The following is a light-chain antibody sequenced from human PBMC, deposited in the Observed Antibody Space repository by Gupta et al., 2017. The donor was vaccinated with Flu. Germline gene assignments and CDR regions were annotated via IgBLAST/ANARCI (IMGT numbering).Light chain of an antibody. V-gene: IGKV1-5*03. J-gene: IGKJ1*01. CDR2: KMS. CDR1: QSISSW. Sequence: DMQMTQSPSTLSASVEDRVTITCRASQSISSWLAWYQQKPGKAPNLLIYKMSSLESGVPSRFSGSGSGTDFTLTISSLQPDDFATYYCQQYNSYPWTFGQGTKVEIK. CDR3: QQYNSYPWT.